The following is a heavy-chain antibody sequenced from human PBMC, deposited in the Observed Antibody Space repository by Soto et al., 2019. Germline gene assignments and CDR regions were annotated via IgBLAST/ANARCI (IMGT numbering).Heavy chain of an antibody. CDR2: ISYDGSNK. J-gene: IGHJ6*02. V-gene: IGHV3-30*18. Sequence: GGSLRLSCAASGFTFSSYGMHWVRQAPGKGLEWVAVISYDGSNKYYADSVKGRFTISRDNSKNTLYLQMNSLRAEDTAVYYCAKALSRGGRGYYYYYGMDVWGQGTTVTVSS. CDR3: AKALSRGGRGYYYYYGMDV. CDR1: GFTFSSYG. D-gene: IGHD3-16*01.